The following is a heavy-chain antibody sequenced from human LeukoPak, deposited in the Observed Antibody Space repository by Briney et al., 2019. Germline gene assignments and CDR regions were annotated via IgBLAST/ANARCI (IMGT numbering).Heavy chain of an antibody. CDR1: GGSISSSNW. CDR3: ARESPALAVAVAGKAGYFDY. CDR2: IYHSGST. Sequence: PSETLSLTCAVSGGSISSSNWWSWVRQPPGKGLEWIGEIYHSGSTNYNPSLKSRVTISVDKSKNQFSLKLSSVTAADTAVYYCARESPALAVAVAGKAGYFDYWGQGTLVTVSS. D-gene: IGHD6-19*01. J-gene: IGHJ4*02. V-gene: IGHV4-4*02.